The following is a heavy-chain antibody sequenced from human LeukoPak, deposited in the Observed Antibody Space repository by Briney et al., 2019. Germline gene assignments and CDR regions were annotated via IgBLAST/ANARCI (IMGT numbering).Heavy chain of an antibody. CDR1: GGPISSSGHY. V-gene: IGHV4-39*01. CDR2: IYYSGDT. CDR3: ASLSSSSSIYEN. Sequence: SETLSLTCSVSGGPISSSGHYCVWIRQPPGKGLEWIGSIYYSGDTYYNPPLKSRVTISVDTSKNEFSLKLNSVTAADTAVYYCASLSSSSSIYENWGQGTLVTVSS. D-gene: IGHD6-13*01. J-gene: IGHJ4*02.